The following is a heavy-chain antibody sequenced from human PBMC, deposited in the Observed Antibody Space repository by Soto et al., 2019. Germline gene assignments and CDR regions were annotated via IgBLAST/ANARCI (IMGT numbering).Heavy chain of an antibody. CDR2: ISGSGGST. V-gene: IGHV3-23*01. CDR1: GFTFSSDA. J-gene: IGHJ3*02. Sequence: EVQLLESGGGLVQPGGSLRLSCAASGFTFSSDAMSWVRQAPGKGLEWVSAISGSGGSTYYADSVRGRFTISRHNSKNTLYLQMNSMRAEDTAVYYCAKDLYDRPAFHIWGQGTMVNVSS. CDR3: AKDLYDRPAFHI. D-gene: IGHD5-12*01.